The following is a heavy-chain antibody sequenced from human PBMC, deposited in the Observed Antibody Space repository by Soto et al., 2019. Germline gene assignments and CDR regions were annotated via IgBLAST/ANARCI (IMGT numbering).Heavy chain of an antibody. CDR1: GFSFSSYW. Sequence: GGSLRLSCAASGFSFSSYWMSWVRQAPGKGLEWVASIKQDGSEEDYVDSVKGRFTISRDNAKNSQYLQLNSLRTEDTAIYYCARDGLVTGHNWIYYYIDVWGIGTTVTVSS. D-gene: IGHD2-21*02. CDR2: IKQDGSEE. J-gene: IGHJ6*03. V-gene: IGHV3-7*01. CDR3: ARDGLVTGHNWIYYYIDV.